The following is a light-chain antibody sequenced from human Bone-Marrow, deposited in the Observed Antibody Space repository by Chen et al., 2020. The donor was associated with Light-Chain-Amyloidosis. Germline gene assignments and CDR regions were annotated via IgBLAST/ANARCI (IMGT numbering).Light chain of an antibody. CDR3: QVWDRRSDRPV. Sequence: SYVLTHPSSVSLAPGQTATIACGGNNIGSTSVHWYQQTPGQGPLLVVYDDSDRPSGNPERLSGSNSGNTATLTISRVEDGDEADYYCQVWDRRSDRPVFGGGTKLTVL. J-gene: IGLJ3*02. CDR2: DDS. V-gene: IGLV3-21*02. CDR1: NIGSTS.